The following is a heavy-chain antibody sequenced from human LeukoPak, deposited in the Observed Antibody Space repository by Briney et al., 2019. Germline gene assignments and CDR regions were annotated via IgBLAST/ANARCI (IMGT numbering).Heavy chain of an antibody. J-gene: IGHJ4*02. CDR3: ARAEQSRALYFDY. Sequence: GGSLRLSCAASGFTFSSYGMHWVRQAPGKELEWVAVIWYDGSNKYYADSVKGRFTISRDNSKNTLYLQMNSLRAEDTAVYYCARAEQSRALYFDYWGQGTLVTVSS. D-gene: IGHD6-19*01. CDR1: GFTFSSYG. CDR2: IWYDGSNK. V-gene: IGHV3-33*01.